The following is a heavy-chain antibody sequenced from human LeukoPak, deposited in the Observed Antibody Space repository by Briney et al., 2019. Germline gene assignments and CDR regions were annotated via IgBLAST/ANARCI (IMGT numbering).Heavy chain of an antibody. CDR1: GFTVSSNY. CDR3: ARDKGTSYLSSFDY. V-gene: IGHV3-53*05. D-gene: IGHD6-6*01. CDR2: IYSGGST. Sequence: GGSLRLSCAASGFTVSSNYMSWVRQAPGKGLEWVSVIYSGGSTYYADSVKGRFTISRDNSKNTLYLQMSSLRAADTAVYYCARDKGTSYLSSFDYWGQGTLVTVSS. J-gene: IGHJ4*02.